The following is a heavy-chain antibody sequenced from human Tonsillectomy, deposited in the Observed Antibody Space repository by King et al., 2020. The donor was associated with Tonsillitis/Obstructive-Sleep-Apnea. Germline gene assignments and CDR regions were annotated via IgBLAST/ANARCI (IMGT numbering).Heavy chain of an antibody. D-gene: IGHD2-2*02. CDR1: GFTFSSYA. CDR3: VKADCISTTCYTFDY. Sequence: VQLVESGGGLVQPGGSLRLSCSASGFTFSSYAMHWVRQAPGKGLEYVSGISSNGGSTYYADSVKGRFTISRDNSKNTLYLQMSSLRAEDTAVYYCVKADCISTTCYTFDYWGQGTLVTVSS. V-gene: IGHV3-64D*06. CDR2: ISSNGGST. J-gene: IGHJ4*02.